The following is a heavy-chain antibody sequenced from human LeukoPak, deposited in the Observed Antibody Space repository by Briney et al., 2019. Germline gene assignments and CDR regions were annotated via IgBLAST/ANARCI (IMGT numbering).Heavy chain of an antibody. CDR2: ISSSGSTK. CDR3: ARDRSGLNWFDP. V-gene: IGHV3-48*01. D-gene: IGHD6-19*01. CDR1: GITLSSYS. J-gene: IGHJ5*02. Sequence: PGGSLRLSCGASGITLSSYSMNWVRQAPGKGLEWVSYISSSGSTKYYADSVKGRFTISRDNARNSLYLQMNRLRAEDTAVYYCARDRSGLNWFDPWGQGTLVTVSS.